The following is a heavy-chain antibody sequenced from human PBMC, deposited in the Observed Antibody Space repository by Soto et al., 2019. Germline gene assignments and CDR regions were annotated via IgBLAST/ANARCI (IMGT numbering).Heavy chain of an antibody. CDR2: ISAYNGNT. D-gene: IGHD3-10*01. CDR1: GYTFTSYG. V-gene: IGHV1-18*01. Sequence: QVQLVQSGAEVKKPGASVKVSCKASGYTFTSYGISWVRQAPGQGLEWMGWISAYNGNTNYAQKLQGRVTMTTDTSASTAYRERKSLRSDDTAVYYCARVVWFGELLSRTTNFDYWGQVTLVIVSS. CDR3: ARVVWFGELLSRTTNFDY. J-gene: IGHJ4*02.